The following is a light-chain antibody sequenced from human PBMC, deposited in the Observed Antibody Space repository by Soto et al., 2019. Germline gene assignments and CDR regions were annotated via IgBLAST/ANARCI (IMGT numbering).Light chain of an antibody. CDR3: SSYTTSTTRV. CDR2: DVN. Sequence: QSALTQPASVSGSPGQSITISCAGTSSDVGVYDFVSWYQQHPGEAPKLLIYDVNNRPAGISNRFSGSKSGNTASLTISGLQAEDEADYYCSSYTTSTTRVFGGGTKLTVL. V-gene: IGLV2-14*03. CDR1: SSDVGVYDF. J-gene: IGLJ2*01.